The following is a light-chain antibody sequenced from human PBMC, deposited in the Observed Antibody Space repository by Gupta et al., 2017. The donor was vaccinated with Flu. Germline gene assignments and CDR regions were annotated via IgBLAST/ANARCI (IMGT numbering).Light chain of an antibody. CDR3: QSADGSGNHV. V-gene: IGLV3-25*02. J-gene: IGLJ1*01. Sequence: SYELTQPQSVSVSPGQTATITCSGDSFPKQYAYWYQQKVGQVPVVVIYKDSQRPSGIPERFSGSGSGTTVTLTISGVQAEDEADYYCQSADGSGNHVFGAGTKLTVL. CDR2: KDS. CDR1: SFPKQY.